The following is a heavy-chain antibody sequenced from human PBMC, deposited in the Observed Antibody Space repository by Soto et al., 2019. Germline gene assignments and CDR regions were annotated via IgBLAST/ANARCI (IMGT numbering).Heavy chain of an antibody. V-gene: IGHV5-51*01. D-gene: IGHD3-22*01. J-gene: IGHJ6*02. CDR3: AVGSSGRAGHYYYGMDV. CDR1: GYSFTSYW. Sequence: PGESLKISCKGSGYSFTSYWIGWVRQMPGEGLEWMGIIYPGDSDTRYSPSFQGQVTISADKSISTAYLQWSSLKASDTAMYYCAVGSSGRAGHYYYGMDVWGQGTTVTVSS. CDR2: IYPGDSDT.